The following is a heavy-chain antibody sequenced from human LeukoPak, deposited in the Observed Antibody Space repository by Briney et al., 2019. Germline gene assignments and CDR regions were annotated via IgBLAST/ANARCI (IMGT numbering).Heavy chain of an antibody. D-gene: IGHD2-21*02. CDR1: GFTFSNYA. V-gene: IGHV3-23*01. CDR3: AKDRASVVTGYFDY. Sequence: GGPLRLSCAASGFTFSNYAMSWVRQAPGKGLEWVSTISNSGGSTYSADSMKGRFTISRDNSKNTLLLQMSGLGAEDTAVYYCAKDRASVVTGYFDYWGQGTLVTVSS. J-gene: IGHJ4*02. CDR2: ISNSGGST.